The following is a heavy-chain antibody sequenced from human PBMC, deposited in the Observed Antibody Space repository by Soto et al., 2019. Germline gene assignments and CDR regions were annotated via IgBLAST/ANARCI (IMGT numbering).Heavy chain of an antibody. Sequence: PGGSLRLSCAASGFTFSSYSMNWVRQAPGKGLEWVSSISSSSSYIYYADSVKGRFTISRDNAKNSLYLQMNSLRAEDTAVYYCARGGYCSSTSCPLPDYYYYYGMDVWGQGTTVTVSS. J-gene: IGHJ6*02. CDR3: ARGGYCSSTSCPLPDYYYYYGMDV. CDR2: ISSSSSYI. D-gene: IGHD2-2*01. V-gene: IGHV3-21*01. CDR1: GFTFSSYS.